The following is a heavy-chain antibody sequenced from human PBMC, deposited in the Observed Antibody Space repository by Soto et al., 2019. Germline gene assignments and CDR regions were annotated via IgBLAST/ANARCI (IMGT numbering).Heavy chain of an antibody. CDR2: IKSKTDGGTT. J-gene: IGHJ3*02. V-gene: IGHV3-15*07. D-gene: IGHD3-10*01. CDR1: GFTFSNAW. Sequence: PGGSLRLSCAASGFTFSNAWMNWVRQAPGKGLEWVGRIKSKTDGGTTDYAAPVKGRFTISRDDSKNTLYLQMNSLKTEDTAVYYCNTGSWVRGVIVAFDIWGQGTMVTVS. CDR3: NTGSWVRGVIVAFDI.